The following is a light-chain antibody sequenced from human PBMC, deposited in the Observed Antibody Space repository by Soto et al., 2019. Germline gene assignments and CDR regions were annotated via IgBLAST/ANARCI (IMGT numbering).Light chain of an antibody. V-gene: IGKV3-15*01. CDR1: QSISPN. CDR2: AAS. CDR3: QQYYTWPS. J-gene: IGKJ5*01. Sequence: EILMTQSPATLSVSPGERATLSCRASQSISPNVAWYQQRPGQAPRLLLYAASNRATGIPGRFSGSGSGTEFTLTSSSLESEYFAVYYCQQYYTWPSFGQGTRLEIK.